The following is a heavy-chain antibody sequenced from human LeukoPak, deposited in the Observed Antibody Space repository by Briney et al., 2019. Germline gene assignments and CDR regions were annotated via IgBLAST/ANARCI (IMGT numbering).Heavy chain of an antibody. CDR1: GDSINSDY. V-gene: IGHV4-59*01. D-gene: IGHD5-24*01. CDR2: TYYSGST. CDR3: ARVGMATIKLGFYYFDY. J-gene: IGHJ4*02. Sequence: PSETLSLTCTVSGDSINSDYWNWIRQPPGKGLEWIGFTYYSGSTNYNPSLKSRVTISVDTSKNQFSLKLSSVTAADTAVYYCARVGMATIKLGFYYFDYWGQGTLVTVSS.